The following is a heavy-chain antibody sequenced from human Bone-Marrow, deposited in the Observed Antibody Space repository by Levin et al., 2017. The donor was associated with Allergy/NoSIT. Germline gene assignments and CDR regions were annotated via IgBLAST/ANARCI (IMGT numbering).Heavy chain of an antibody. V-gene: IGHV4-31*03. CDR3: ARAIYYLIDY. Sequence: SETLSLTCTVSGASIGSASYYWGWIRQHPGTGLEWIGYTLYTGRSFYTPSLESRADISFDTSKNHFSLRLTSVTAADTAVYYCARAIYYLIDYWGQGIPVTVSS. J-gene: IGHJ4*02. D-gene: IGHD3-10*01. CDR1: GASIGSASYY. CDR2: TLYTGRS.